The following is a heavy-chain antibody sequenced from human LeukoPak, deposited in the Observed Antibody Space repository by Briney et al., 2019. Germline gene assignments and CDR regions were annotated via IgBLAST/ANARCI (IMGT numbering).Heavy chain of an antibody. CDR2: IDQDGNEK. V-gene: IGHV3-7*01. J-gene: IGHJ4*02. Sequence: GGSLRLSCVASGFTFSGYWMTWVRQVPGKGLEGVASIDQDGNEKYHVDSVKGRFTISRDNANSSLFLQMNSLRVEDTAVYYCARGGPTVLYYFEYWGQGTLVTVSS. D-gene: IGHD1-26*01. CDR3: ARGGPTVLYYFEY. CDR1: GFTFSGYW.